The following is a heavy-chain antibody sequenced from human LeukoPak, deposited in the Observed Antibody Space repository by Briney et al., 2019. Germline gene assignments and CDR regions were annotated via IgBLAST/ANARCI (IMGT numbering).Heavy chain of an antibody. J-gene: IGHJ5*02. D-gene: IGHD3-10*01. V-gene: IGHV3-7*01. CDR2: IKQDGNEK. Sequence: GGSLRLSCAASGFTFTTYWMGWVRQAPGKGLEWVASIKQDGNEKHYVDSVKGRFTISRDSAENTLYLQMKSLKAEDTAFYYCARPLLYYYGSETYFWFDLWGQGTLVTVSS. CDR1: GFTFTTYW. CDR3: ARPLLYYYGSETYFWFDL.